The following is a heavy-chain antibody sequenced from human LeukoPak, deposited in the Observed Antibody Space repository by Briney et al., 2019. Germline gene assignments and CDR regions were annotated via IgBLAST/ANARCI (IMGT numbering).Heavy chain of an antibody. V-gene: IGHV2-5*02. D-gene: IGHD3-9*01. Sequence: SGPTLVKPTQTLTLTCTFSGFSLSTSGVGVGWIRQPPGKALEWLALIYWDDDKRYSPSLKSRLTITKDTSKNQVVLTMTNMDPVDTATYYCARNEQDYDILTGYYYSTSRFDYWGQGTLVTVSS. J-gene: IGHJ4*02. CDR2: IYWDDDK. CDR3: ARNEQDYDILTGYYYSTSRFDY. CDR1: GFSLSTSGVG.